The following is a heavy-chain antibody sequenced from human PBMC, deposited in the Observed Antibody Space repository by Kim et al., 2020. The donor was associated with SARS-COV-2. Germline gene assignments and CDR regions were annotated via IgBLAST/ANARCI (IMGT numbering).Heavy chain of an antibody. D-gene: IGHD2-15*01. J-gene: IGHJ3*02. CDR2: ISAYNGNT. CDR1: GYTFTSYG. V-gene: IGHV1-18*01. CDR3: ARSLYCSGGSCYGAVDAFDI. Sequence: ASVKVSCKASGYTFTSYGISWVRQAPGQGLEWMGWISAYNGNTNYAQKLQGRVTMTTDTSTSTAYMELRSLRSDDTAVYYCARSLYCSGGSCYGAVDAFDIWGQGTMVTVSS.